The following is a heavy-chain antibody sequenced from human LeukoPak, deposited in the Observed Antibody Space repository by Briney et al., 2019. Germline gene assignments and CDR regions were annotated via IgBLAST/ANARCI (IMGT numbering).Heavy chain of an antibody. CDR1: GGSISSYY. CDR2: IYYSGST. CDR3: ARGYSSSWIGAFDI. D-gene: IGHD6-13*01. J-gene: IGHJ3*02. V-gene: IGHV4-59*01. Sequence: PSETLSLTCTVSGGSISSYYWSWIRQPPGKGLEWIGYIYYSGSTNYNPSLKSRVTISVDTSKNQFFLKLSSVTAADTAVYYCARGYSSSWIGAFDIWGQGTMVTVSS.